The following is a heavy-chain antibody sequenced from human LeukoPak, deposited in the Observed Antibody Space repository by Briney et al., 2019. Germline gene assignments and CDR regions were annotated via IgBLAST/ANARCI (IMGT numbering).Heavy chain of an antibody. CDR2: ITSSSSSI. CDR3: ARVVPHYYAMDV. Sequence: AGGSLRLSCAVSGFTFNIYTMNWVRQAPGKGLQWVSSITSSSSSIYYADSVKGRFTISRDNAKNSLYLQMNSLRAEDTAVYYCARVVPHYYAMDVWGQGTTVTVSS. D-gene: IGHD3-10*01. V-gene: IGHV3-21*01. J-gene: IGHJ6*02. CDR1: GFTFNIYT.